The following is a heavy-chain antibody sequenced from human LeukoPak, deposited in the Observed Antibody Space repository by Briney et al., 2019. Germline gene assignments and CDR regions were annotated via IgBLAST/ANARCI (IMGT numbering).Heavy chain of an antibody. D-gene: IGHD3-10*01. CDR2: IWFDGSNK. Sequence: RRSLRLSCAASGFIFSNDAMHWVRQAPGKGLEWVAFIWFDGSNKHYADSVKGRFTISRDNSEDTLYLQMNSLRAEDTAIYYCFREGGDWGQGTLVTVSS. CDR1: GFIFSNDA. CDR3: FREGGD. V-gene: IGHV3-33*01. J-gene: IGHJ4*02.